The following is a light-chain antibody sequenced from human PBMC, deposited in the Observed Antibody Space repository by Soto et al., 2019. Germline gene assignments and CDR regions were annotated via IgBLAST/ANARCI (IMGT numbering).Light chain of an antibody. J-gene: IGKJ5*01. CDR3: QRYVTSSIT. CDR2: GAP. V-gene: IGKV3-20*01. CDR1: QSVSNNY. Sequence: EIVLTQSPATLSLSPGDRATLSCGASQSVSNNYLAWYQQKPGQAPRLLMYGAPSRATGTPDRISGGGSGTDFTLTISRLEPEDFAVYYCQRYVTSSITFGQGTRLEIK.